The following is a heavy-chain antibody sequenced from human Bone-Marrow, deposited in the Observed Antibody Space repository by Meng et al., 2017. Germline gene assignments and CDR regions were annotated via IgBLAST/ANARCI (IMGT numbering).Heavy chain of an antibody. J-gene: IGHJ4*02. V-gene: IGHV3-30*01. CDR2: MSYDGRTK. D-gene: IGHD5-24*01. CDR1: GFTFSSYS. Sequence: GESLKISCAASGFTFSSYSLHWVRHAPGKGLEWVAVMSYDGRTKSYADSVKGRFTVSRDNSKNTLYLQMNSPRAEDTAVYYCARDRRWLQTFDYWGQGTLVTVSS. CDR3: ARDRRWLQTFDY.